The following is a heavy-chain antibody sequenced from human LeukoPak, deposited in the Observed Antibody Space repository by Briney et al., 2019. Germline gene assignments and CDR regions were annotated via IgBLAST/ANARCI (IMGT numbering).Heavy chain of an antibody. V-gene: IGHV1-2*02. J-gene: IGHJ4*02. D-gene: IGHD5-12*01. CDR3: ARDQGYDWEGIDY. Sequence: ASVKVSCKASGYTFTGYYMHWVRQAPGQGLEWMGWINPNSGGTNYAQKFQGRVTMTRDTSISTAYMELSRLRSDDTAVYYCARDQGYDWEGIDYWGQGTLVTVSS. CDR1: GYTFTGYY. CDR2: INPNSGGT.